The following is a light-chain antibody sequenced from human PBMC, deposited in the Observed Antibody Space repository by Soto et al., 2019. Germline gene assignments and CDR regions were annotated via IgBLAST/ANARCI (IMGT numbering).Light chain of an antibody. CDR1: QIIIIG. CDR2: DAS. J-gene: IGKJ1*01. CDR3: QQYSSYWT. V-gene: IGKV1-5*01. Sequence: IHLTHSPSTLSASVLYRATITFLSIQIIIIGLFFCYQKPGKAPKLLIHDASSLEGGVPSKFSGSGSGTEFILTISSLQPDDFATYYCQQYSSYWTFGQGTKVDIK.